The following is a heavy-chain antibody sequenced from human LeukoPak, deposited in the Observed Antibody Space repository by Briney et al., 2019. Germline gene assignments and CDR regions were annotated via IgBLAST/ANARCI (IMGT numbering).Heavy chain of an antibody. CDR3: ARDRDGGYYNDASDV. J-gene: IGHJ3*01. CDR1: GFTFSSYW. V-gene: IGHV3-7*01. Sequence: GGSLRLSCAASGFTFSSYWMSWVRQAPGKGLEWVANIKQDGSEKYYVDSVKGRFTISRDNAKNSLYLQMNSLRAEDTAVYYCARDRDGGYYNDASDVWGQGTMVAVSS. CDR2: IKQDGSEK. D-gene: IGHD3-3*01.